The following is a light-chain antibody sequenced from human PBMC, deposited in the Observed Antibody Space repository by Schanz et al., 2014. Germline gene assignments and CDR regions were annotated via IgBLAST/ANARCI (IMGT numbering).Light chain of an antibody. Sequence: DIVLTQSPGTLSLSPGERATLSCRTSHSISSNYLAWYQQKPGQAPRLPIYDASSRATGIPDRFSGGGSATDFTLSISRLEPEDFAVYYCQQYGSSTWTFGQGTNVQIK. CDR1: HSISSNY. CDR3: QQYGSSTWT. J-gene: IGKJ1*01. V-gene: IGKV3-20*01. CDR2: DAS.